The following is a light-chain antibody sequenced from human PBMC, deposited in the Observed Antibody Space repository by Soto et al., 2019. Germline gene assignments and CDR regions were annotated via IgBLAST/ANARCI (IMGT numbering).Light chain of an antibody. CDR1: QSVNSF. J-gene: IGKJ1*01. CDR3: HHYVGSPWT. V-gene: IGKV3-20*01. Sequence: EIVLTQSPGTLSLSPGERATLSCRASQSVNSFLAWFQQKPGQAPRLLIYGASNRATGIPDRFSGSGSETDFTLTITRLEPEDFALYSCHHYVGSPWTFGQGTKVENK. CDR2: GAS.